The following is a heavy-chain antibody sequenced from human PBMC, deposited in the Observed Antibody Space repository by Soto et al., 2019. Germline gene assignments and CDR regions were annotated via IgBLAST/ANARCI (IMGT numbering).Heavy chain of an antibody. CDR2: LSHHGNDI. CDR3: ARDFFGRWTVDY. J-gene: IGHJ4*02. Sequence: QVQLVESGGGVVQPGGSLRLSCAASGFAFTSYGFHWVRQAPGKGLEWVAALSHHGNDIYYADSVRGRFTISRDDPENTVHLQMSSLRAEDTAVYYCARDFFGRWTVDYWGRGTLVAVSS. V-gene: IGHV3-30*03. D-gene: IGHD3-3*01. CDR1: GFAFTSYG.